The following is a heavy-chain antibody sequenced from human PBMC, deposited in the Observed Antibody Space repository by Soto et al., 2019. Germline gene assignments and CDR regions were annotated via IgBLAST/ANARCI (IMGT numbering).Heavy chain of an antibody. CDR2: ISYDGSDK. Sequence: GGSLRLSCAASGFTFSSFGMHWVRQAPGKGLEWVAVISYDGSDKYYADSVKGRFTISRDNSKNTLYLQMNSLRAEDTAVYYCAKTLSTGSDYYSVRFYYYGMDVWGQGTTVTVSS. J-gene: IGHJ6*02. D-gene: IGHD3-22*01. CDR3: AKTLSTGSDYYSVRFYYYGMDV. V-gene: IGHV3-30*18. CDR1: GFTFSSFG.